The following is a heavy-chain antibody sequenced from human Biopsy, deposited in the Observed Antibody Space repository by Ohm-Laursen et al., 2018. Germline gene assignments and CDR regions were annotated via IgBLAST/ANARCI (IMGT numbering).Heavy chain of an antibody. Sequence: SHTLSLTCTVSGGSISSSTTYYWAWLRQPPGKGLEWIGSIYNTETTFYNPPLKSRVTISVDTSTNQFSLKVSSVTAADSALYFCARHPTGFWFDPWGHGTLVTVSS. V-gene: IGHV4-39*01. CDR3: ARHPTGFWFDP. J-gene: IGHJ5*02. CDR2: IYNTETT. CDR1: GGSISSSTTYY.